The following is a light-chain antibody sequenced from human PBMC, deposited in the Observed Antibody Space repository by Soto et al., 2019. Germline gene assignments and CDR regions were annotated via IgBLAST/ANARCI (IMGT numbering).Light chain of an antibody. J-gene: IGKJ1*01. CDR2: GAS. V-gene: IGKV3-20*01. CDR1: QSVSSNY. Sequence: DSVLTQSPGTLSLSPGERATLSCRASQSVSSNYLAWYQQKPGQAPRLLIYGASSWVTGIPDRFSGSGSGTDFTLTISRLEPEDFAVYYCQQYVTSPWTFGQGTKVEIK. CDR3: QQYVTSPWT.